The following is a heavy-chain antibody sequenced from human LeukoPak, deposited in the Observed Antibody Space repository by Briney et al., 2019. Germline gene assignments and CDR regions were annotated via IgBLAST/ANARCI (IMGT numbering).Heavy chain of an antibody. J-gene: IGHJ3*02. CDR1: GFTFSSYS. CDR2: ISSSSSTI. D-gene: IGHD3-3*01. CDR3: ARGAEYYDFWSGYYAFDI. Sequence: GGSLRLSCAASGFTFSSYSMNWVRQAPGKGLEWVSYISSSSSTIYYADSVKGRFTISRDNAKNSLYLQMNSLRAEDTAVYYCARGAEYYDFWSGYYAFDIWGRGTMVTVSS. V-gene: IGHV3-48*01.